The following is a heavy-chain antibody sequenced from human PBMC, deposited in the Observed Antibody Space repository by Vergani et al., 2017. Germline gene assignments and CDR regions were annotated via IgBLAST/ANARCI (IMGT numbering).Heavy chain of an antibody. CDR1: GASIRSSIYY. J-gene: IGHJ5*02. Sequence: QLQLQESGPGLVKPSASLSLTCSVSGASIRSSIYYWGWISQPPGKGLEWIASIYYSGSTSYNPCLKSRVTISVDTSNNQFSLKLSSVTAADTAVYFFARHSTVEWLGRLGGIDPWGQGILVTVSS. D-gene: IGHD6-19*01. CDR2: IYYSGST. CDR3: ARHSTVEWLGRLGGIDP. V-gene: IGHV4-39*01.